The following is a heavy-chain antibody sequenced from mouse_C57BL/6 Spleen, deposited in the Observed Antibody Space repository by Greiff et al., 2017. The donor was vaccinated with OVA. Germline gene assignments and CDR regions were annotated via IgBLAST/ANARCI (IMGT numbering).Heavy chain of an antibody. J-gene: IGHJ3*01. Sequence: EVQLVESGGGLVQPKGSLKLSCAASGFSFNTYAMNWVRQAPGKGLEWVARIRSKSNNYATYYADSVKDRFTISRDDSESMLYLQMNNLKTEDTAMYYCVSAYDGLAWFAYWGQGTLVTVSA. CDR3: VSAYDGLAWFAY. CDR2: IRSKSNNYAT. CDR1: GFSFNTYA. D-gene: IGHD2-3*01. V-gene: IGHV10-1*01.